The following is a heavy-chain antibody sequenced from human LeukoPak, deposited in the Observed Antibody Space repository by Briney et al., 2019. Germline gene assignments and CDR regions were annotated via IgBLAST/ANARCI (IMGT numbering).Heavy chain of an antibody. V-gene: IGHV3-7*01. CDR1: GFDFSNYW. CDR3: ARDRWGYSYGGD. D-gene: IGHD5-18*01. Sequence: GGSLRLSCAASGFDFSNYWMSWVRQAPGKGLEWVANVKQDGSEKYYVDSVKGRFTISRDNAENSLYMQMNSLRAEDTAVYFCARDRWGYSYGGDWGQGTLVTVSS. CDR2: VKQDGSEK. J-gene: IGHJ4*02.